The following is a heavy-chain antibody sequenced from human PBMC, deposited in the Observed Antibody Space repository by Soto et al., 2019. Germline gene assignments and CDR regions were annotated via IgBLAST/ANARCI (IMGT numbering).Heavy chain of an antibody. CDR1: GGTFSSYA. CDR2: INPIFGTA. Sequence: SVKVSCKASGGTFSSYAISWVRQAPGQGLEWMGGINPIFGTANYAQKFQGRVTITADESTSTAYMELSSLRSEDTAVYYCARDILTGSLQAFDIWGQGTMVTVSS. CDR3: ARDILTGSLQAFDI. J-gene: IGHJ3*02. V-gene: IGHV1-69*13. D-gene: IGHD3-9*01.